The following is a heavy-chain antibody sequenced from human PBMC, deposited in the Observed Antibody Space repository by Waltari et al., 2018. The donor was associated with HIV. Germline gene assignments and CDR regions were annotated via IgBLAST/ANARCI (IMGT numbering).Heavy chain of an antibody. CDR2: FSLDSDRI. V-gene: IGHV3-9*01. J-gene: IGHJ6*02. Sequence: EVQLVESGGGLVQPGGSLRTPCAVSGFTFDKYAMHWVRQVPGKGLEWVSGFSLDSDRIDYADSVKGRFTVSRDNAKNSLYLQMNSLRVEDTALYYCGKDLTPGGLDVWGQGTTVIVSS. CDR1: GFTFDKYA. CDR3: GKDLTPGGLDV.